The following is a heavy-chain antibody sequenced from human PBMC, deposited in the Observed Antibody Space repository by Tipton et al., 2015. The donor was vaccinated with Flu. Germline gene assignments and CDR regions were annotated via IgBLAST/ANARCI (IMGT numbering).Heavy chain of an antibody. J-gene: IGHJ3*01. V-gene: IGHV4-4*07. CDR3: ARWARGGNGFDV. D-gene: IGHD3-16*01. CDR2: LYASGTT. CDR1: GGSISNYY. Sequence: GLVKPSETLSLTCTVSGGSISNYYWNWIRQPAGKGLEWVGRLYASGTTNYNPSLKSRVTMSVDTSKNQFSLKMSSVTAADTAVYYRARWARGGNGFDVWGQGTMVTVSS.